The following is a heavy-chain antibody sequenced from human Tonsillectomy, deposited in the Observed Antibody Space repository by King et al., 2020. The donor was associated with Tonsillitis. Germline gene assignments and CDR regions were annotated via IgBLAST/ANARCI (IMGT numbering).Heavy chain of an antibody. CDR1: GFTFSSYG. V-gene: IGHV3-30*18. D-gene: IGHD6-13*01. CDR2: ISYDGSNK. CDR3: AKTRQIAAPGTLDY. Sequence: VQLVESGGGVVQPGRSLRLSCAASGFTFSSYGMHWVRQAPGKGLEWVAVISYDGSNKYYGDSVKGRFTISRDNSKNTLYLQMNSLRAEDTAVYYCAKTRQIAAPGTLDYWGQGTLVTVSS. J-gene: IGHJ4*02.